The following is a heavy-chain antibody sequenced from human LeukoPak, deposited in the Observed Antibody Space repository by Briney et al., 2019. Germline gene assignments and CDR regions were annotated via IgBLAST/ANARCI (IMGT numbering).Heavy chain of an antibody. Sequence: GGSLRLSCAASGFTVSNNFMSWVRQASGKGLEWVSVIYRGGTIYYADSVRGRFTISRDNSKNTLYLQMDSLRAEDTAVYYCGGGDGHNHGDYWGQGTLVTVSS. D-gene: IGHD5-24*01. J-gene: IGHJ4*02. CDR1: GFTVSNNF. V-gene: IGHV3-53*01. CDR3: GGGDGHNHGDY. CDR2: IYRGGTI.